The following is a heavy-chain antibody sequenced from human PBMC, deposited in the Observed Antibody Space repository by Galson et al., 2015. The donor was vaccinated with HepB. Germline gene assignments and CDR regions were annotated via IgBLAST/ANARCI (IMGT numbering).Heavy chain of an antibody. J-gene: IGHJ6*02. CDR2: IYARDSDT. CDR1: GYSFTNYW. Sequence: QSGAEVKKPGESLKISCKDSGYSFTNYWFGWVRQMPGKGLEWMGIIYARDSDTSYSPSFQGQVTISADKSINTAYLQWSSLKASDTAMYYCARHLDIAALTDAYYYGMDVWGQGTTVTVSS. D-gene: IGHD6-13*01. V-gene: IGHV5-51*01. CDR3: ARHLDIAALTDAYYYGMDV.